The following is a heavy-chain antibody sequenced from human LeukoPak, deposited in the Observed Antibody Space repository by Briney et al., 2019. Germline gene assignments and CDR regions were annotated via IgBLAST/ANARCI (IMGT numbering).Heavy chain of an antibody. CDR2: ISSSSSYI. D-gene: IGHD4-11*01. J-gene: IGHJ6*02. Sequence: GRSLRLSCAASGFTFSSYSMNWVRQAPGKGLEWVSSISSSSSYIYYADSVKGRFTISRDNAENSLYLQMNSLRAEDTAVYYCARDSYSTNYYYGMDVWGQGTTVTVSS. V-gene: IGHV3-21*01. CDR3: ARDSYSTNYYYGMDV. CDR1: GFTFSSYS.